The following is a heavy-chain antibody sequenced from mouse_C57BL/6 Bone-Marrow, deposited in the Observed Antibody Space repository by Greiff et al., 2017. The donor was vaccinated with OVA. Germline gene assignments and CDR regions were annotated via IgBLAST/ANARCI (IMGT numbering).Heavy chain of an antibody. CDR2: ISYDGSN. Sequence: EVQVVESGPGLVKPSQSLSLTCSVTGYSITSGYYWNWIRQFPGNKLEWMGYISYDGSNNYNPSLKNRISITRDTSKNQFFLKLNSVTTEDTATYYCAFTSKGYYYAMDYWGQGTSVTVSS. J-gene: IGHJ4*01. CDR1: GYSITSGYY. D-gene: IGHD3-3*01. V-gene: IGHV3-6*01. CDR3: AFTSKGYYYAMDY.